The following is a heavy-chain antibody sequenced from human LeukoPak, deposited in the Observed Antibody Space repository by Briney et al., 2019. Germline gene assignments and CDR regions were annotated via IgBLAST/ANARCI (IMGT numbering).Heavy chain of an antibody. CDR2: IYHSGST. CDR3: ASLIVVVVAATPAHMDV. J-gene: IGHJ6*03. CDR1: GYSISSGYY. Sequence: SDTLSLTCTVSGYSISSGYYWGWIRQPPGKGLEWIGSIYHSGSTYYNPSLKSRVTISVDTSKNQFSLKLSSVTAADTAVYYCASLIVVVVAATPAHMDVWGKGTTVTVSS. V-gene: IGHV4-38-2*02. D-gene: IGHD2-15*01.